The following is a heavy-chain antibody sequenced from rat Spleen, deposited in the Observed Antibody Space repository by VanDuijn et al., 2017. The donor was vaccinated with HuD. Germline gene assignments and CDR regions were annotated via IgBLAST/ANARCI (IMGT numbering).Heavy chain of an antibody. CDR1: GFSLFSYG. Sequence: QVQLKESGPGLVQPSQTLSLTCTVSGFSLFSYGVSWVRQPPGKGLEWMGGIWGDGSTKYNSALKSRLSISRDTSKSQVFLKMNSLQTEDTAMYFCARYLTTTGVMDAWGQGASVTVSS. D-gene: IGHD1-10*01. CDR3: ARYLTTTGVMDA. CDR2: IWGDGST. J-gene: IGHJ4*01. V-gene: IGHV2S61*01.